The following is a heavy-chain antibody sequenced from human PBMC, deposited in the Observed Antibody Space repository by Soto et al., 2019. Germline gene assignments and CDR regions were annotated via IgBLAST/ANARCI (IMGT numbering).Heavy chain of an antibody. CDR3: ARRGPHIYGGSWNYDFDY. Sequence: QVPLVQSGAEVKEPGASVKISCKTSGYTFANYGVTWVRQAPGQGLEWVGCNTDYAQKFQGTVTMTRDTSTSTAYLALRSLKSDDTAVYYCARRGPHIYGGSWNYDFDYWGQGTLVTVSS. CDR2: NT. D-gene: IGHD1-7*01. V-gene: IGHV1-18*01. J-gene: IGHJ4*02. CDR1: GYTFANYG.